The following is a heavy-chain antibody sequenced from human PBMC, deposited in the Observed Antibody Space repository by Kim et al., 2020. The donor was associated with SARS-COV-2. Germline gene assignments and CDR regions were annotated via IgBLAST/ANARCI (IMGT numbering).Heavy chain of an antibody. V-gene: IGHV3-33*01. CDR1: GFTFSSHG. J-gene: IGHJ4*02. Sequence: GGSLRLSCAASGFTFSSHGMHWVRQAPGKGLEWLAVIWYDGSKKNYADSVKGRFTISRDNSKNTLYLQMNSLRDEDTAVYYCARYVGDLSSLDYWGQGTLVTVSS. CDR2: IWYDGSKK. CDR3: ARYVGDLSSLDY. D-gene: IGHD3-16*02.